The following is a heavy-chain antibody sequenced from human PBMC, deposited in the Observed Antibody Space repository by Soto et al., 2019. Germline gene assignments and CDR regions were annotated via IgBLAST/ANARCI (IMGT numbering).Heavy chain of an antibody. Sequence: PVGSLRLSCTASGFTFSMYWMHWVRQVPGKGPEWVSRISDDGSRADYADSVKGRFTISRDNAKNTLYLEMHVLRADDTAVYYCTRGPRPSSVGTGAFWGQGTLVTVSS. J-gene: IGHJ4*02. CDR1: GFTFSMYW. D-gene: IGHD3-10*01. V-gene: IGHV3-74*01. CDR3: TRGPRPSSVGTGAF. CDR2: ISDDGSRA.